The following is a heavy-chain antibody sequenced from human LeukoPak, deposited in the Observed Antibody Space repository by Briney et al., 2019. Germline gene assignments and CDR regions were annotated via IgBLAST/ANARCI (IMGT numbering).Heavy chain of an antibody. CDR3: ASLVGANDY. Sequence: GGSLTLSCAASGFTFSSYEMNWVRQAPGKGLEWVSYISSSGTTIYYADSVKGRFTISRDNAKNSLYLQMNSLRAEDTAVYYCASLVGANDYWGQGTLVTVSS. CDR1: GFTFSSYE. J-gene: IGHJ4*02. CDR2: ISSSGTTI. D-gene: IGHD1-26*01. V-gene: IGHV3-48*03.